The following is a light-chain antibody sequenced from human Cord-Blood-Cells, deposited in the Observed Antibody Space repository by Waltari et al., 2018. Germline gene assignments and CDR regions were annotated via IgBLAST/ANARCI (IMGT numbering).Light chain of an antibody. J-gene: IGKJ5*01. Sequence: EIVLTQSPATLSLSPGERATLSARASQSVSSYLAWYQQKPGQTPRLLFYDASNRATSITARFSGSGYGTDFTLPISSLEREDFAVYYCQQRSNWPITFGEGTRLEI. V-gene: IGKV3-11*01. CDR3: QQRSNWPIT. CDR1: QSVSSY. CDR2: DAS.